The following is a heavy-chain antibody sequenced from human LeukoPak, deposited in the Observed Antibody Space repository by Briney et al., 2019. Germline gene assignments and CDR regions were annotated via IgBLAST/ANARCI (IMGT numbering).Heavy chain of an antibody. CDR3: AKIFYMIVVEGAFDI. CDR1: GFTFSSYG. D-gene: IGHD3-22*01. J-gene: IGHJ3*02. V-gene: IGHV3-23*01. Sequence: PGGSLRLSCAASGFTFSSYGMHWVRQAPGKGLEWVSAISGSGGSTYYADSVKGRFTISRDNSKKTLYLQMNSLRAEDTAVYYCAKIFYMIVVEGAFDIWGQGTMVTVSS. CDR2: ISGSGGST.